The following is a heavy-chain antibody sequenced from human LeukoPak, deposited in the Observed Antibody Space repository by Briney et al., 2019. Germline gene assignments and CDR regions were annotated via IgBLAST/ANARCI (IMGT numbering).Heavy chain of an antibody. CDR1: GFTFSSYA. J-gene: IGHJ4*02. CDR2: ISYDGSNK. V-gene: IGHV3-30*04. CDR3: ARERFAARWD. Sequence: PGGSLRLSCAASGFTFSSYAMHWVRQAPGKGLEWVAVISYDGSNKYYADSVKGRFTISRDNSKNTLYLQMNSLRAEDTAVYYCARERFAARWDWGQGTLVTVSS. D-gene: IGHD4-23*01.